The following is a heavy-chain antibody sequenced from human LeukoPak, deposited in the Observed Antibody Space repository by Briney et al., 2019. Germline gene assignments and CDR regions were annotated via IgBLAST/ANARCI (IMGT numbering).Heavy chain of an antibody. CDR2: ISGSGGST. Sequence: GGSLRLSCAASGFTFSSYAMSWVRQAPGKGLEWVSAISGSGGSTYYADSVKGRFTISRDNSKNTLYLQMNSLRAEDTAVYYCARYSVDEATTAILGVPYYFDYWGQGTLVTVSS. D-gene: IGHD5-24*01. CDR3: ARYSVDEATTAILGVPYYFDY. CDR1: GFTFSSYA. J-gene: IGHJ4*02. V-gene: IGHV3-23*01.